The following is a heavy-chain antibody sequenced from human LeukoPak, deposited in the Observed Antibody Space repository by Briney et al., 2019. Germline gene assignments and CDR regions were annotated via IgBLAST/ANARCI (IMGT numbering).Heavy chain of an antibody. CDR2: ISAYNGNT. J-gene: IGHJ3*02. D-gene: IGHD1-26*01. CDR1: GYTFTSYG. Sequence: ASVKVSCKASGYTFTSYGISWVRQAPGQGLEWMGWISAYNGNTNYAQKLQGRVTMTTDTSTSTAYMELRSLRSDDTAVYYCARERTPQSGSYDLLGAFDIWGQGTMVTVSS. V-gene: IGHV1-18*01. CDR3: ARERTPQSGSYDLLGAFDI.